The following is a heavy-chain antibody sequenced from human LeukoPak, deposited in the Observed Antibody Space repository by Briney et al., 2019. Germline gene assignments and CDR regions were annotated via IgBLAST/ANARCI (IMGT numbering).Heavy chain of an antibody. CDR3: ARALGIVYSRPFDY. J-gene: IGHJ4*02. Sequence: ASVKVSCKASGGTFSSYAISWVRQAPGQGLEWMGGIIPIFGTANYAQKFQGRVTITADESTSTAYMELSSLKSEDTAVYYCARALGIVYSRPFDYWGQGTLVTVSS. CDR2: IIPIFGTA. D-gene: IGHD3-22*01. V-gene: IGHV1-69*13. CDR1: GGTFSSYA.